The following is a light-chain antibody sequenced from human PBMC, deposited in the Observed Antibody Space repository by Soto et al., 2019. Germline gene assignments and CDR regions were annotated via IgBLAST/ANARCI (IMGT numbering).Light chain of an antibody. CDR2: DVT. CDR1: SSDVGDFNY. Sequence: HSALTQPASVSGSPARSVTISCTGTSSDVGDFNYVSWYQHLPGRAPKLIIYDVTNRPSGISYRFSASKSGRTASLTISGLQAEDEADYYCSSYSSSTTHVVFGGGTKLTVL. J-gene: IGLJ2*01. CDR3: SSYSSSTTHVV. V-gene: IGLV2-14*03.